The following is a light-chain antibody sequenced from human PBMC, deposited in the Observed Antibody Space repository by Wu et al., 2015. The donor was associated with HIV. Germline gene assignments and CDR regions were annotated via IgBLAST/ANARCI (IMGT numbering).Light chain of an antibody. J-gene: IGKJ4*01. CDR3: QQYGSSPFS. CDR2: DAS. CDR1: QSVSSY. V-gene: IGKV3-11*01. Sequence: EIVLTQSPATLSLSPGERATLSCRASQSVSSYSAWYQQKPGQAPRLLIYDASNRATGIPARFSGSGPGTDFTLTISRLEPEDFAVYYCQQYGSSPFSFGGGTEVEIK.